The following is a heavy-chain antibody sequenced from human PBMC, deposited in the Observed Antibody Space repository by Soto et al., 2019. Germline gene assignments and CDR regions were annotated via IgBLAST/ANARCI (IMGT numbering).Heavy chain of an antibody. V-gene: IGHV3-30-3*01. Sequence: QVQLVESGGGVVQPGRSLRLSCAASGFTFSSYAMHWVRQAPGKGLEWVAVISYDGSNKYYADSMKGRFTISRDNSKNTLYLQMNSLRAEDTAVYYCARAGVAAAGRSAIDYWGQGTLVTVSS. CDR1: GFTFSSYA. CDR3: ARAGVAAAGRSAIDY. CDR2: ISYDGSNK. D-gene: IGHD6-13*01. J-gene: IGHJ4*02.